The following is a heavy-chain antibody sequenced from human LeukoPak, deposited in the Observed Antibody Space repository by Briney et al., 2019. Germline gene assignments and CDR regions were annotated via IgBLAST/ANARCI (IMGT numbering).Heavy chain of an antibody. D-gene: IGHD2-2*01. CDR2: MNPNSGNT. Sequence: ASVKVSCKASGYTFTSYDINWVRQATGQGLEWMGWMNPNSGNTGYAQKFQGRVTMTRNTSIGTAYMELSSLRSEDTAVYYCARAAYGKNWFDPWGQGTLVTVSS. V-gene: IGHV1-8*01. CDR1: GYTFTSYD. J-gene: IGHJ5*02. CDR3: ARAAYGKNWFDP.